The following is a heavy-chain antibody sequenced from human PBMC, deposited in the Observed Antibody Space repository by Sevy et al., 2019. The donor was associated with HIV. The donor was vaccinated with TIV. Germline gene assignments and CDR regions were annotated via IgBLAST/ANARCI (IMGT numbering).Heavy chain of an antibody. CDR3: VKEGGGEGGDH. Sequence: GGCLRLYCAASGFSYSSYGMHWVRQAPGKGLECVAYMQYDGSNKDYADSVKGRFTISRDNSKNTLDLQMNSLRVEDTAVYYCVKEGGGEGGDHWGQGTLVTVSS. J-gene: IGHJ4*02. CDR1: GFSYSSYG. D-gene: IGHD2-21*01. CDR2: MQYDGSNK. V-gene: IGHV3-30*02.